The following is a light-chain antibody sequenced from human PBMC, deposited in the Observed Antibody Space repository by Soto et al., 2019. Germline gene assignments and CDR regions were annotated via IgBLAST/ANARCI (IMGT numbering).Light chain of an antibody. CDR2: SDN. CDR1: SSNIGRYS. V-gene: IGLV1-44*01. CDR3: AVWDDSLNGVL. J-gene: IGLJ2*01. Sequence: QSVLTQPPSASGTPGQRVTISCYGSSSNIGRYSVNWYRQLPGTAPKLLIHSDNRRPSGVPDGFSGSKSGTSASLAISGLQSDDEAEYYCAVWDDSLNGVLFGGGTKLTVL.